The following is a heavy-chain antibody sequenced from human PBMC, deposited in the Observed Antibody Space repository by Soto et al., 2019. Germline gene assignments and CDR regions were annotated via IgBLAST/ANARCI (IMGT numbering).Heavy chain of an antibody. V-gene: IGHV3-7*03. CDR1: GFTFSSSW. CDR3: AREKVIYYYGMDV. CDR2: IKQDGSEK. D-gene: IGHD2-21*01. J-gene: IGHJ6*02. Sequence: PGGSLRLSCAASGFTFSSSWMSWVRQAPGKGLEWVANIKQDGSEKDYVDSVKGRFTISRDNAKNSLYLQMNSLRAEDTAVYYCAREKVIYYYGMDVWGQGTTVTVSS.